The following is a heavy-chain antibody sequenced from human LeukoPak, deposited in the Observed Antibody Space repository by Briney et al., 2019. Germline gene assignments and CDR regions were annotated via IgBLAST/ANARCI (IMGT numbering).Heavy chain of an antibody. CDR2: IYYSGST. V-gene: IGHV4-39*01. Sequence: SETLSLTCTVSGGSISSSSYSWGWIRQPPGKGLEWIGSIYYSGSTYYNPSLRSRVTISVDTSKNQFSLKLSSVTAADTAVYYCARHSGWYNCWGQGTLVTVSS. D-gene: IGHD6-19*01. J-gene: IGHJ4*02. CDR1: GGSISSSSYS. CDR3: ARHSGWYNC.